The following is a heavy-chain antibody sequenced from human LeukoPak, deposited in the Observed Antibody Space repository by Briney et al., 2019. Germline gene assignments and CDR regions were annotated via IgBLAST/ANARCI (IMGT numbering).Heavy chain of an antibody. CDR3: TTDSNVDTGY. D-gene: IGHD5-18*01. CDR1: GFSFSSFA. V-gene: IGHV3-15*07. CDR2: IKSKTDGGTT. J-gene: IGHJ4*02. Sequence: PGGSLRLSCAASGFSFSSFAMNWVRQAPGKGLEWVGRIKSKTDGGTTDYAAPVKGRFTISRDDSKNTLYLQMNSLKTEDTALYYCTTDSNVDTGYWGQGTLVTVSS.